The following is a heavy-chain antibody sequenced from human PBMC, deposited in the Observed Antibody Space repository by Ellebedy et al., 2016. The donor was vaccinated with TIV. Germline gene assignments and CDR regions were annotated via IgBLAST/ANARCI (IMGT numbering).Heavy chain of an antibody. Sequence: GESLKISCAASGFSFTSYSMSWVRQAPGKGLEWVANINQGGSVKYYVDSVRGRFTISRDNAKNSLYLQMNSLRAEDTAVYYCATDGSYGDYRSPAHAFVFWGQGTMVSVAS. CDR3: ATDGSYGDYRSPAHAFVF. V-gene: IGHV3-7*01. J-gene: IGHJ3*01. D-gene: IGHD3-10*01. CDR1: GFSFTSYS. CDR2: INQGGSVK.